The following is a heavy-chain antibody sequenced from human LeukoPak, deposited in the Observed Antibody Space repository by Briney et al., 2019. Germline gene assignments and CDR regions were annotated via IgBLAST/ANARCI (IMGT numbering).Heavy chain of an antibody. CDR3: ATKDYYDSSGYYYY. Sequence: GASVKVSCKASGYTFTSYGISWVRQAPGQGLEWMGWISAYNGNTNYAQKFQGRVTITRNTSISTAYMELSSLRSEDTAVYYCATKDYYDSSGYYYYWGQGTLVTVSS. J-gene: IGHJ4*02. CDR1: GYTFTSYG. V-gene: IGHV1-18*01. D-gene: IGHD3-22*01. CDR2: ISAYNGNT.